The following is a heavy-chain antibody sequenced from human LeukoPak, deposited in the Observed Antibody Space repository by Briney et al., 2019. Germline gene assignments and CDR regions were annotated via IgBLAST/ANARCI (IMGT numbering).Heavy chain of an antibody. CDR1: GGSISSGGYY. D-gene: IGHD3-10*01. V-gene: IGHV4-30-4*08. J-gene: IGHJ5*02. CDR3: ASMVRGVLRS. CDR2: IYTSGNT. Sequence: SQTLSLTCTVSGGSISSGGYYWSWIRQPPGKGLEWIGYIYTSGNTYYNPSLKSRVTFAVETSKNQFSLRLSSVTAADTAVYYCASMVRGVLRSWGQGSLVTVSS.